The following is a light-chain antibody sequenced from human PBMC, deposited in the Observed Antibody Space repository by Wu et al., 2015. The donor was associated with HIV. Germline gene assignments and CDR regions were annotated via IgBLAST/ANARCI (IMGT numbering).Light chain of an antibody. CDR2: GAS. J-gene: IGKJ1*01. Sequence: IVLTQSPGTLSLSPGERVTLSCRASQSVSSNYLAWYQQRPGQAPRLLIYGASSRATGIPDRFSGSGSGTDFTLTISRLEPEDFAVYYCQQYGSSPPWTFGQGTKVEI. CDR1: QSVSSNY. CDR3: QQYGSSPPWT. V-gene: IGKV3-20*01.